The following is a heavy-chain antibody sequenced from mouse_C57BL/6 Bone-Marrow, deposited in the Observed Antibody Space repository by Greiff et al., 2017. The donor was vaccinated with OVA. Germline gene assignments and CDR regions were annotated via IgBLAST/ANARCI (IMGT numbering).Heavy chain of an antibody. Sequence: QVQLQQPGAELVMPGASVKLSCKASGYTFTSYWMHWVKQRPGQGLEWIGEIDPSDSYTNYNQKFKGKSTLTVDKSSSTAYMQLNSLTSEDSAVYFCARFRQAYLDYWGQGTTLTVSS. CDR1: GYTFTSYW. D-gene: IGHD3-2*02. CDR3: ARFRQAYLDY. V-gene: IGHV1-69*01. CDR2: IDPSDSYT. J-gene: IGHJ2*01.